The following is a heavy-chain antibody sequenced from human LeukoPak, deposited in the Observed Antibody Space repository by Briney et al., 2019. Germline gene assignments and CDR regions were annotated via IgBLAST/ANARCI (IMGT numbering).Heavy chain of an antibody. Sequence: GGSLRLSCAASGFIFSNYAMQWVRRAPGMGVEWVAFIRYDGGNTYYADSVKGRFTISRDNSKNTLYLQMNSLNAEDTAVYYCAKDEVVPGYYYTDVWGRGTTVIISS. D-gene: IGHD2-2*01. CDR2: IRYDGGNT. CDR1: GFIFSNYA. CDR3: AKDEVVPGYYYTDV. J-gene: IGHJ6*03. V-gene: IGHV3-30*02.